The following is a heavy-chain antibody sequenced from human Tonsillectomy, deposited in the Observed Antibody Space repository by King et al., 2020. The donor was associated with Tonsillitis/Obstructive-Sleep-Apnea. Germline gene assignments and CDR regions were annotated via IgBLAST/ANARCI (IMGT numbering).Heavy chain of an antibody. CDR2: IYWDDDK. V-gene: IGHV2-5*02. D-gene: IGHD3-3*01. CDR1: GFSLSTSGVG. Sequence: ITLKESGPTLVKPTQTLTLTCTFSGFSLSTSGVGVGWIRQPPGKALEWLALIYWDDDKRYSPSLKSRLTITKDTSKNQVVLTMTNMDPVDTATYYCAHRHWVFGVVRDYYYMDVWGKGTTVTVSS. J-gene: IGHJ6*03. CDR3: AHRHWVFGVVRDYYYMDV.